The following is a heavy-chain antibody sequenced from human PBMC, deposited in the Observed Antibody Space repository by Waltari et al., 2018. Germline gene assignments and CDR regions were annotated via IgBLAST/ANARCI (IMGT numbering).Heavy chain of an antibody. CDR2: ISSSTTFI. CDR1: GSAFNTYA. D-gene: IGHD6-13*01. Sequence: EGQLVESGGGLVKPGGSLSLSGAATGSAFNTYALNWVRQAPGKGLEWVADISSSTTFIHYADSVKGRFTISRDNAQRSLYLQMDSLRAEDTAVYYCVREKSASGTGWFDPWGQGVLVTVS. V-gene: IGHV3-21*02. CDR3: VREKSASGTGWFDP. J-gene: IGHJ5*02.